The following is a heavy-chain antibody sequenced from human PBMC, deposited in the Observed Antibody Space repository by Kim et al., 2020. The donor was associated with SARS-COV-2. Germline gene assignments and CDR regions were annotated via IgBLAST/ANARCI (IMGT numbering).Heavy chain of an antibody. V-gene: IGHV4-31*03. CDR1: GGSISSGGYY. Sequence: SETLSLTCTVSGGSISSGGYYWSWIRQYPGKGLEWIGYIYYSGSTYYNPSLRSRVSISVDTSKNQFSLKLNSVTAADTAVYYCARYCSSTSCRWFDPWGQGTPVTVSS. CDR2: IYYSGST. J-gene: IGHJ5*02. D-gene: IGHD2-2*01. CDR3: ARYCSSTSCRWFDP.